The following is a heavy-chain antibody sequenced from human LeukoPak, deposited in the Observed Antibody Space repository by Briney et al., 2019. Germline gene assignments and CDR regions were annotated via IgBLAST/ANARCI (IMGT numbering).Heavy chain of an antibody. D-gene: IGHD2-2*01. Sequence: GASVKVSCKASGYTFNNYGITWVRQAPGQGLEWMRWISAYNGKINFAQKVQGRVTMTTDTSTSTAYMEVRNLRSDGTAVYYCARDGTSTDDYWGQGTLVTVSS. CDR2: ISAYNGKI. CDR3: ARDGTSTDDY. CDR1: GYTFNNYG. J-gene: IGHJ4*02. V-gene: IGHV1-18*01.